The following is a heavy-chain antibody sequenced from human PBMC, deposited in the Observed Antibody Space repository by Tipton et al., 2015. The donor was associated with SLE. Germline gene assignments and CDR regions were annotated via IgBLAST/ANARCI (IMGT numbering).Heavy chain of an antibody. CDR1: GFTFDPYA. Sequence: SLRLSCAASGFTFDPYAMHWVRQPPGKGLEWVSGISWNGGSIDYADSVKGRFTISRDNAKNSLYLQMNSLRAEDTALYYCAKARSYYGMDVWGQGTTVTVSS. CDR3: AKARSYYGMDV. V-gene: IGHV3-9*01. CDR2: ISWNGGSI. J-gene: IGHJ6*02.